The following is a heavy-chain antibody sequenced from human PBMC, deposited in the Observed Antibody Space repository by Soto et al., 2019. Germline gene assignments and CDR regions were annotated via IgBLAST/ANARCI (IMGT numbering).Heavy chain of an antibody. CDR3: TTSRETRKTTVTDHRAEKTDY. D-gene: IGHD4-4*01. V-gene: IGHV3-15*01. CDR2: IKSKTDGGTT. J-gene: IGHJ4*02. CDR1: GFTFSNAW. Sequence: EVQLVESGGGLVKPGGSLRLSCAASGFTFSNAWMSWVRQAPGKGLEWVGRIKSKTDGGTTDYAAPVKGRFTISRDDSKNTLYLQMNSLKTDDTAVYYCTTSRETRKTTVTDHRAEKTDYWGQGTLVTVSS.